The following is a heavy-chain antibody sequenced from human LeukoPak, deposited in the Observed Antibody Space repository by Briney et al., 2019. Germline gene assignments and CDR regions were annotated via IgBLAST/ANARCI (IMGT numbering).Heavy chain of an antibody. CDR2: INSDGNII. D-gene: IGHD6-19*01. CDR3: VAVMGNY. CDR1: GFTFSTYW. V-gene: IGHV3-74*03. Sequence: GGSLRLSCAASGFTFSTYWMHWVRQVPGKGLVWVSRINSDGNIITYTDSVKGRFTLSRDNTRNMVYLQIKSLRVEDTAVYYCVAVMGNYWRQGTLLRV. J-gene: IGHJ4*02.